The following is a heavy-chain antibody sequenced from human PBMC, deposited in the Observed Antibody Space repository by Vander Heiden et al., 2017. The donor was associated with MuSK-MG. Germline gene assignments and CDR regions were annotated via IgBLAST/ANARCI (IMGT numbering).Heavy chain of an antibody. CDR1: GGSISSYY. J-gene: IGHJ6*03. V-gene: IGHV4-59*01. D-gene: IGHD3-3*01. CDR2: IYYSGST. CDR3: ARGGPFWSGYYAHHYYYYYMDV. Sequence: QVQLQESGPGLVKPSETLSLTCTVSGGSISSYYWSWIRQPPGKGLEWIGYIYYSGSTNYNPSLKSRVTISVDTSKNQFSLKLSSVTAADTAVYYCARGGPFWSGYYAHHYYYYYMDVWGKGTTVTVSS.